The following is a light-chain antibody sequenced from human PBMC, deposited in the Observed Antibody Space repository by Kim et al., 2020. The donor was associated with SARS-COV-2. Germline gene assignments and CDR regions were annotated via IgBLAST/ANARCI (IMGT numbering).Light chain of an antibody. CDR3: QQYDNLPLT. Sequence: DIQLTQSPSSLSASLGDRVTITCQASRDISHYENWYQLKPGKAPKILIFDASNLEARVPSRFSGSGSGTSFTFTISSLQPEDIATYFCQQYDNLPLTFGGGTKVDIK. CDR1: RDISHY. V-gene: IGKV1-33*01. J-gene: IGKJ4*01. CDR2: DAS.